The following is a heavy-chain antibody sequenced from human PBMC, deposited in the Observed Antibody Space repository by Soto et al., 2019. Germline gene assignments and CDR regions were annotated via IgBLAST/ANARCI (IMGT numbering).Heavy chain of an antibody. D-gene: IGHD3-3*01. CDR3: AKGYDFWSGYED. CDR2: ISGSGGST. J-gene: IGHJ4*02. CDR1: GFTFSSYV. V-gene: IGHV3-23*01. Sequence: EVQLLESGGGLVQPGGSLRLSCAASGFTFSSYVMSWVRQAPGKGLEWVSAISGSGGSTYYADSVKGRFTISRDNSKNTLYLQMNSLRAEDTAVYYCAKGYDFWSGYEDWGQGTLVTVSS.